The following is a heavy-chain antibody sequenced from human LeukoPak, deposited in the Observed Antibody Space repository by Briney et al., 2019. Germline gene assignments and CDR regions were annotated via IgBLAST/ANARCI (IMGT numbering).Heavy chain of an antibody. J-gene: IGHJ4*02. CDR3: ARPLHGGSTLTQFDF. CDR2: IGPGAGTT. CDR1: GYTFTSYY. V-gene: IGHV1-46*01. D-gene: IGHD2-15*01. Sequence: ASVKVSCKASGYTFTSYYIHWVRQAPGQGLEWMGIIGPGAGTTSYAQKFQGRVTMTRDTSTSTVYVEVSSLRSDDTAVYYCARPLHGGSTLTQFDFWGQGTLVTVSS.